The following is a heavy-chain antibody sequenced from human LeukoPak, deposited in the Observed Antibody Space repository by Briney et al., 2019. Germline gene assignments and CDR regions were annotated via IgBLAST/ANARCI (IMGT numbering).Heavy chain of an antibody. V-gene: IGHV4-39*01. CDR3: ARHMPYSAGIRHPLYAFDI. CDR1: GGSISSSSYY. J-gene: IGHJ3*02. Sequence: PSETLSLTCTVSGGSISSSSYYWGWIRQPPGKGLEWIGSIYYSGSTYYYPSLKSQFTISVDTSKNLFSLKLSSVSAADTAVYYCARHMPYSAGIRHPLYAFDIWGQGTMVTVSS. D-gene: IGHD6-13*01. CDR2: IYYSGST.